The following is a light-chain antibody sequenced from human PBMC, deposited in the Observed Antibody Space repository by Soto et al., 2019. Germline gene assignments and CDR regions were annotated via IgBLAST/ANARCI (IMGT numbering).Light chain of an antibody. CDR1: ESIGRH. CDR2: AAS. V-gene: IGKV1-39*01. Sequence: DIQMTQSPSSLSASVGDRVTITCRASESIGRHLNWYQQKPGKAPKLLIYAASSLQNGVPSRFRGGGSGTDFTLTISNLQHEDFATYFCQQSYSTLSITFGQGTRLEIK. CDR3: QQSYSTLSIT. J-gene: IGKJ5*01.